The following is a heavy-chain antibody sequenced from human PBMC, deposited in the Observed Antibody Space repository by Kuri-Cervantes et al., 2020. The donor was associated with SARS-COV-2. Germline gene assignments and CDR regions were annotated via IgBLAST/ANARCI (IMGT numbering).Heavy chain of an antibody. D-gene: IGHD3-3*01. V-gene: IGHV1-8*01. CDR1: GYTFTSYD. CDR3: ARRGKTTIFGVSFHHYGMDV. Sequence: ASVKVSCKASGYTFTSYDTNWVRQATGQGLEWMGWMNPNSGNTGYAQKFQGRVTMTRNTSISTAYMELSSLRSEDTAVYYCARRGKTTIFGVSFHHYGMDVWGQGTTVTVSS. CDR2: MNPNSGNT. J-gene: IGHJ6*02.